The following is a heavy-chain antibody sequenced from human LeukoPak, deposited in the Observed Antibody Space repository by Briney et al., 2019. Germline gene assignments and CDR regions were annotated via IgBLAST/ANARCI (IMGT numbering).Heavy chain of an antibody. CDR2: IYSGGST. V-gene: IGHV3-53*01. Sequence: QAGGSLRLSCAASGFTVSSNHMSWVRQAPGKGLEWVSVIYSGGSTYYADSVKGRFTISRDNSKNTLYLQMNSLRAEDTAVYYCARGGPDSSGYAFDIWGQGTMVTVSS. CDR1: GFTVSSNH. D-gene: IGHD3-22*01. CDR3: ARGGPDSSGYAFDI. J-gene: IGHJ3*02.